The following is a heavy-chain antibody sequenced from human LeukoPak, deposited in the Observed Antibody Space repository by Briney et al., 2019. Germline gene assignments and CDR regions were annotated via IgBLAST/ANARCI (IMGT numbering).Heavy chain of an antibody. CDR3: ARGRDEEDTAMVTNYFDY. CDR1: GFTFSSYA. Sequence: GGSLRLSCAASGFTFSSYAMHWVRQAPGKGLEWVAVISYDGSNKYYADSVKGRFTISRDNSKNTLYLLMNSLRAEDTAVYYCARGRDEEDTAMVTNYFDYWGQGTLVTVSS. J-gene: IGHJ4*02. CDR2: ISYDGSNK. V-gene: IGHV3-30-3*01. D-gene: IGHD5-18*01.